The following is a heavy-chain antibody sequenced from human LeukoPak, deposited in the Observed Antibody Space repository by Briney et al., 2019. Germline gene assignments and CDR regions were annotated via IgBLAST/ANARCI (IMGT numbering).Heavy chain of an antibody. Sequence: TSETLSLTCTVSGGSISSGGYYWSWIRQHPGKGLEWIGYIYYSGSTYYNPSLKSRVTISVDTSKNQFSLKLSSVTAADTAVYYCARWGYTNGWYYFENWGQGTLVTVSS. D-gene: IGHD6-19*01. V-gene: IGHV4-31*03. CDR3: ARWGYTNGWYYFEN. CDR1: GGSISSGGYY. CDR2: IYYSGST. J-gene: IGHJ4*02.